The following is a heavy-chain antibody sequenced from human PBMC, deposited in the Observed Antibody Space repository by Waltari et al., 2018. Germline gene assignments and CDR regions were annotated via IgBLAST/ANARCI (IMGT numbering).Heavy chain of an antibody. V-gene: IGHV1-3*01. CDR2: INPATGET. J-gene: IGHJ3*01. CDR3: ARGYASPFFDL. CDR1: GYSFTSYD. D-gene: IGHD2-2*01. Sequence: QVQLVQSGAEVKQPGASVQLSCKASGYSFTSYDIQWVRQAPGQGLEWVGRINPATGETKYSQTLQDRITISEDTSAATAYLFLSSLTSADTAIYYCARGYASPFFDLWGQGTKVTVSS.